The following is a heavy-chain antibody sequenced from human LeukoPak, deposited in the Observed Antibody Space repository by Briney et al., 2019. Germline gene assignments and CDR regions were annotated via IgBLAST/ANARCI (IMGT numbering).Heavy chain of an antibody. J-gene: IGHJ4*02. Sequence: GGSLRLSCAVSGITLSNYGMSWVRQAPGKGLEWVAGISDSGGSTKYADSVKGRFTISRDNPKNTLILQMNSLRAEDTAVYFCAKRGVVIRVILIGFHKEAHYFESWGQGALVTVSS. CDR3: AKRGVVIRVILIGFHKEAHYFES. V-gene: IGHV3-23*01. CDR2: ISDSGGST. CDR1: GITLSNYG. D-gene: IGHD3-9*01.